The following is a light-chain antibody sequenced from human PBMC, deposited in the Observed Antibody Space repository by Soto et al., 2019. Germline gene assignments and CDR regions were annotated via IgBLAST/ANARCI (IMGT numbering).Light chain of an antibody. Sequence: LQMTQSPSTPSGSVGARDTITCRASQTISSWLAWYQQKPGKAPKLLIYKASTLKSGVPSRFSGSGSGTEFTLTISSLQPDDFATYYCQHYNSYSEAFGQGTKVDIK. CDR2: KAS. CDR1: QTISSW. J-gene: IGKJ1*01. V-gene: IGKV1-5*03. CDR3: QHYNSYSEA.